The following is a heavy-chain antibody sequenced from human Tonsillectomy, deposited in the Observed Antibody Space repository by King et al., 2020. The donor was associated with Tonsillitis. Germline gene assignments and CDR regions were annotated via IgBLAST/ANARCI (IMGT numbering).Heavy chain of an antibody. CDR2: IYYSWST. J-gene: IGHJ4*02. D-gene: IGHD5-12*01. CDR1: GGSISSGGYY. V-gene: IGHV4-31*01. CDR3: AGYSGYDAALDY. Sequence: QLQESGPGLVKPSQTLSLTCTVSGGSISSGGYYWSWIRQHPGKGLEWIGYIYYSWSTYYNPSLMSLVTISLTTSKNQFSLKLSSVTAADTAVYYCAGYSGYDAALDYWGQGTLVTVSS.